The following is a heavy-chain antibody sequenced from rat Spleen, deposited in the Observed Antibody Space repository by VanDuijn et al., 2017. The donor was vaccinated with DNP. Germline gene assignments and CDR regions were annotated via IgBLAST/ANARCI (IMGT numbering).Heavy chain of an antibody. J-gene: IGHJ4*01. CDR2: INKDSSTI. V-gene: IGHV4-2*01. D-gene: IGHD1-12*02. CDR1: GFNFNDYW. CDR3: ARDYYDGTYYHYYVMDA. Sequence: EVKLVESGGGLVQPGRSLQLSCAASGFNFNDYWMGWVRQAPGKGLEWIGEINKDSSTINYTPSLKDKFTISRDNAQNTLYLQMSKLGSEDTAIYYCARDYYDGTYYHYYVMDAWGQGASVTVSS.